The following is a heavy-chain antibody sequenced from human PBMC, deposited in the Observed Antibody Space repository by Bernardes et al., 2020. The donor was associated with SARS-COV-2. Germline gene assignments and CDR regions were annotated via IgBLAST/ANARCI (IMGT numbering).Heavy chain of an antibody. CDR1: GFTFSSYA. CDR3: AREILPVYGMDV. D-gene: IGHD2-15*01. CDR2: ISYDGSNK. Sequence: GSLSLSCAASGFTFSSYAMHWVRTAPGKGLEWVAVISYDGSNKYYADSVKGRFTISRDNSKNTLYLQMNSLRAEDTAVYYCAREILPVYGMDVWGQGTTVTVSS. J-gene: IGHJ6*02. V-gene: IGHV3-30-3*01.